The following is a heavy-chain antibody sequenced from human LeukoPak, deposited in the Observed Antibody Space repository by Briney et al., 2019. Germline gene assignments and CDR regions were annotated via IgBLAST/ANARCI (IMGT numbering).Heavy chain of an antibody. Sequence: GGSLRLSCAASGFTFSSYSMNWVRQAPGKGLEWVAVISYDGSNKYYADSVKGRFTISRDNSKNTLYLQMNSLRPDDTAVYYCAREPQYWGQGTLITVSS. CDR3: AREPQY. J-gene: IGHJ4*02. V-gene: IGHV3-30*03. CDR2: ISYDGSNK. CDR1: GFTFSSYS.